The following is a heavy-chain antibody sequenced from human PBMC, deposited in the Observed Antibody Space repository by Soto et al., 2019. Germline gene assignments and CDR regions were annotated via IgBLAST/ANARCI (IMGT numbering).Heavy chain of an antibody. J-gene: IGHJ4*02. CDR2: ISYDGGTI. Sequence: PGGSLRLSCATAGFTFNNYGFHWVRQAPGKGLEWVAVISYDGGTIYYADAVRGRFTISRDDPKDTVFLQMNRLRLEDTGFYYCAKSARASYDVLADWGQGTLVNVSS. CDR3: AKSARASYDVLAD. V-gene: IGHV3-30*18. CDR1: GFTFNNYG. D-gene: IGHD3-9*01.